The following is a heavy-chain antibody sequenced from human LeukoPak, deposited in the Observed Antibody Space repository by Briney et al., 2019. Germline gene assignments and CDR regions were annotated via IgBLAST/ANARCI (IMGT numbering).Heavy chain of an antibody. J-gene: IGHJ2*01. V-gene: IGHV1-18*01. CDR1: GYTFTHHG. Sequence: ASVKVSCKASGYTFTHHGITWVRQAPGQGLEWMGWISAYNGDTKYAQKVQGRVTLTTDTSTNTAYMEMRSLTYDDTAMYYCARDPSNSSGRNQYFDLWGRGTLVTVSS. D-gene: IGHD6-19*01. CDR3: ARDPSNSSGRNQYFDL. CDR2: ISAYNGDT.